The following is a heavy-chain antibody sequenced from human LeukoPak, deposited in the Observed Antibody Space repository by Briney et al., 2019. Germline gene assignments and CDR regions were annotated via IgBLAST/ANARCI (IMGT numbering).Heavy chain of an antibody. V-gene: IGHV1-2*02. J-gene: IGHJ5*02. CDR2: INPNSGGT. Sequence: ASVKVSCKASGYTFTGYYMHWVRQAPGQGLEWMGWINPNSGGTNYAQKFQGRVTMTRDTSISTAYMELSRLRSDDTAVYYCARDLAVVSASEWFDPWGQGTLVTVSS. CDR1: GYTFTGYY. D-gene: IGHD6-19*01. CDR3: ARDLAVVSASEWFDP.